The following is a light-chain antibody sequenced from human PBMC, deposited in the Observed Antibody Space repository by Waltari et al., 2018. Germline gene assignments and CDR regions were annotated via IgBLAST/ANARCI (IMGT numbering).Light chain of an antibody. CDR2: DAS. J-gene: IGKJ5*01. CDR1: QSVSTQ. Sequence: EIVLTQSPVTLSLSPGERATLSCRASQSVSTQLTWYQQKPGQAPRLLIYDASNRATGIPARFSGSGSGTDFTLTISSLEPEDFAVCYCQQRSAIPITFGQGTRLEIK. CDR3: QQRSAIPIT. V-gene: IGKV3-11*01.